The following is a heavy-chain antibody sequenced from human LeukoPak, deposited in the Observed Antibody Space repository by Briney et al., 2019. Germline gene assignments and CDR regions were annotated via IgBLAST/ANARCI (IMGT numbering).Heavy chain of an antibody. CDR2: ISYDGSNK. CDR1: GFTFSSYG. V-gene: IGHV3-30*18. Sequence: GGSLRLSCAAPGFTFSSYGMHWVRQAPGKGLEWVAVISYDGSNKYYADSVKGRFTISRDNSKNTLYLQMNSLRAEDTAVYYCAKQDMTKIDYWGQGTLVTVSS. D-gene: IGHD4-11*01. CDR3: AKQDMTKIDY. J-gene: IGHJ4*02.